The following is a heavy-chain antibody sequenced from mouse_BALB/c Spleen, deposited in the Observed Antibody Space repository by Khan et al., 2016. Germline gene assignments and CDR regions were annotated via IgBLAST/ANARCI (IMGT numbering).Heavy chain of an antibody. V-gene: IGHV9-3*02. Sequence: QIQLVQSGPELKKPGETVKISCKASGYSFTNYGMNWVKQAPGKGLKWMGWIDTNTGEPTYAEEFKGRFALSLETSAITAYLQINNLKHDDTATYFCARWGYDYAWFAYWGQGTLVTVSA. CDR3: ARWGYDYAWFAY. CDR2: IDTNTGEP. D-gene: IGHD2-4*01. CDR1: GYSFTNYG. J-gene: IGHJ3*01.